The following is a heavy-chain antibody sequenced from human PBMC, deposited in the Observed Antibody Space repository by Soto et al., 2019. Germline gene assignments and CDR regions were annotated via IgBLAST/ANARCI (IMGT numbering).Heavy chain of an antibody. V-gene: IGHV4-61*01. CDR2: FYYTGRT. Sequence: PSETLSLTCTVSGGSFKSDSYYWSWVRQPPGKGLEWIGYFYYTGRTSYSPSLKSRVTISADTSKNQFSLILTSVTAADTAVYYFARDCDYFDHWGQGSLVTVSS. CDR3: ARDCDYFDH. CDR1: GGSFKSDSYY. D-gene: IGHD2-21*01. J-gene: IGHJ4*01.